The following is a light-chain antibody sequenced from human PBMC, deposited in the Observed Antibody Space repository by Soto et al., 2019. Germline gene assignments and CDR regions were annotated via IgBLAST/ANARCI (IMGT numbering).Light chain of an antibody. Sequence: DIQMTQSPSSLSASVGDRVTITCRASQSISTYLNWYHQKPGKAPKLLIYAASSLQSGVPSRFSGSGSGTDFTLTISSLRPEDFATYYCQQTYFNPRTFGQGTKVDIK. CDR1: QSISTY. CDR2: AAS. CDR3: QQTYFNPRT. J-gene: IGKJ1*01. V-gene: IGKV1-39*01.